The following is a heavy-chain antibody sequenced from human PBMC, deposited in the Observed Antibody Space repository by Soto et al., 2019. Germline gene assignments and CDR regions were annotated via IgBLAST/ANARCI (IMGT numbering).Heavy chain of an antibody. Sequence: GGSLRLSCAASGFTFSSYAMSWVRQAPGKGLEWVSAISGSGGSTYYADSVKGQFTISRDNSKNTLYLQMNSLRAEDTAVYYCAKDGGGNLRYYYYGMDVWGQGTTVTVSS. J-gene: IGHJ6*02. CDR2: ISGSGGST. V-gene: IGHV3-23*01. CDR1: GFTFSSYA. D-gene: IGHD3-16*01. CDR3: AKDGGGNLRYYYYGMDV.